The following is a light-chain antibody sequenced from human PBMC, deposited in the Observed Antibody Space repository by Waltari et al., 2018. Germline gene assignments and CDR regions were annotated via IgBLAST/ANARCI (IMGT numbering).Light chain of an antibody. CDR3: QQHNSHPFT. V-gene: IGKV1-17*03. CDR1: QTISSY. J-gene: IGKJ3*01. CDR2: AAS. Sequence: DIQMTQSPSSLSASVGHRVTITCRASQTISSYLAWYQQKPGKVPKLLIYAASSLESGVPSRFSGSGSGTEFTLTISSLQPEDFATYYCQQHNSHPFTFGPGTKLDIK.